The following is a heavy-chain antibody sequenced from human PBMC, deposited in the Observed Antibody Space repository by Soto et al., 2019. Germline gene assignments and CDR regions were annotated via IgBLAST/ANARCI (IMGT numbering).Heavy chain of an antibody. Sequence: SETLSLTCAVYGGSFSGYYWSWIRQPPGKGLEWIGEINHSGSTNYNPSLKSRVTISVDTSRNQFSLKLSSVTAADTAVYYCAGLWFGENERWFEPWGQETLVTVSS. CDR3: AGLWFGENERWFEP. J-gene: IGHJ5*02. V-gene: IGHV4-34*01. CDR1: GGSFSGYY. D-gene: IGHD3-10*01. CDR2: INHSGST.